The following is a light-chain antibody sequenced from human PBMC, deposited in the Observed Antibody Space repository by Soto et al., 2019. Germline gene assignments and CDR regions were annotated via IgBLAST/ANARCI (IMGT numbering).Light chain of an antibody. CDR1: QSVSNN. V-gene: IGKV3-15*01. CDR3: QQYNNWWT. Sequence: EVVMTQSPATLSVSPGERATLSCRASQSVSNNLAWFQQKPDQAPRLLIYHASTRATGIPARFSGSGSGTEFTLIISSLQSEDFAVYYCQQYNNWWTFGQGTKVEIK. CDR2: HAS. J-gene: IGKJ1*01.